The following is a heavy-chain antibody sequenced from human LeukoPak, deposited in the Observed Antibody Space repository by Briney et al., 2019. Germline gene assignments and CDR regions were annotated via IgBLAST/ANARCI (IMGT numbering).Heavy chain of an antibody. CDR1: GFTFSSCS. V-gene: IGHV3-48*01. Sequence: SGGSLRFSCADSGFTFSSCSMNWVRPAPGKGLERVSYISSSSSTIYYADSVKGRFTISRDNAKNSLYLQMNSLRAEDTAVYYCARGRCSSSWYADYWGQGTLVTVSS. D-gene: IGHD6-13*01. J-gene: IGHJ4*02. CDR2: ISSSSSTI. CDR3: ARGRCSSSWYADY.